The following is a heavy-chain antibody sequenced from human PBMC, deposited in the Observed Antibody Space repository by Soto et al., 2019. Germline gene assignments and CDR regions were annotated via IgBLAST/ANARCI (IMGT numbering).Heavy chain of an antibody. CDR1: GGSISSGGYY. Sequence: SETLSLTCTVSGGSISSGGYYWSWIRQHPGKGLEWIGYIYYSGSTYYNPSLKSRVTISVDTSKNQFSLKLSSVTAADTAVYYCARVGRGLELRSYYFDYWGQGTLVTVSS. D-gene: IGHD1-7*01. V-gene: IGHV4-31*03. J-gene: IGHJ4*02. CDR2: IYYSGST. CDR3: ARVGRGLELRSYYFDY.